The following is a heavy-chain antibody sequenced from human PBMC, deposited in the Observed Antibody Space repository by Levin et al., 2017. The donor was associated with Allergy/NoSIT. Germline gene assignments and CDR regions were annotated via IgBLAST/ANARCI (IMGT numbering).Heavy chain of an antibody. V-gene: IGHV3-30-3*01. CDR2: ISYDGSNK. D-gene: IGHD3-10*01. Sequence: GESLKISCAASGFTFSSYAMHWVRQAPGKGLEWVAVISYDGSNKYYADSVKGRFTISRDNSKNTLYLQMNSLRAEDTAVYYCARVSPGMVRGGRGPFDYWGQGTLVTVSS. J-gene: IGHJ4*02. CDR1: GFTFSSYA. CDR3: ARVSPGMVRGGRGPFDY.